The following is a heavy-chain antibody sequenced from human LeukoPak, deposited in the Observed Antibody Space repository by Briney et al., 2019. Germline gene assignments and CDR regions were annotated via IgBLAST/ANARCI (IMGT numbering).Heavy chain of an antibody. J-gene: IGHJ4*02. CDR1: GFTFSSCG. CDR2: ISYDGSNK. D-gene: IGHD1-26*01. Sequence: GGSLRLSCAASGFTFSSCGMHWVRQAPGKGLEWVAVISYDGSNKYYADSVKGRFTISRDNSKIKLDLQMNSLRSGDTDVYDCAEDQEDSGSSDYWGQGTLVTVSS. CDR3: AEDQEDSGSSDY. V-gene: IGHV3-30*18.